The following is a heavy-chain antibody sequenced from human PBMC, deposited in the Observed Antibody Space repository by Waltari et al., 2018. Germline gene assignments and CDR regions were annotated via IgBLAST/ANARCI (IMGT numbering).Heavy chain of an antibody. V-gene: IGHV4-4*07. Sequence: QVQLQESGPGLVRPSETLSLTCTVSGGSLTNYFWSWIRQPAGKVLEWIGLIYSTGSTDYSPFFKGRVTMALDSSRNQFSLILTSLTATDTAVYFCARDRMYDHEPDFDHWGQGALVPVSS. CDR3: ARDRMYDHEPDFDH. J-gene: IGHJ4*02. D-gene: IGHD3-16*01. CDR1: GGSLTNYF. CDR2: IYSTGST.